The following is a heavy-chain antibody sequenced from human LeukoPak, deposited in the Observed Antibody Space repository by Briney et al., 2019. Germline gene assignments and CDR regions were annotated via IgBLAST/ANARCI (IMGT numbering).Heavy chain of an antibody. J-gene: IGHJ3*02. CDR1: GGSFSGYY. V-gene: IGHV4-34*01. Sequence: KPSETLSLTCAVYGGSFSGYYWSWIRQPPGKGLEWIGEINHSGSTNYNPSLKSRVTISVDTSKNQFSLKLSSVTAADTAVYYCARRSQSMVRGGKDAFDIWGQGTMVTVSS. CDR3: ARRSQSMVRGGKDAFDI. D-gene: IGHD3-10*01. CDR2: INHSGST.